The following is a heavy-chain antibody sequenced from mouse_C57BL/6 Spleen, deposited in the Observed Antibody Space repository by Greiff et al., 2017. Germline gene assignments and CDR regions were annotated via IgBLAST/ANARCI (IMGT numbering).Heavy chain of an antibody. CDR1: GFTFSDYG. D-gene: IGHD1-1*01. V-gene: IGHV5-17*01. CDR3: ARHLGSSNYYFDY. J-gene: IGHJ2*01. CDR2: ISSGSSTI. Sequence: DVKLVESGGGLVKPGGSLKLSCAASGFTFSDYGMHWVRQAPEKGLAWVAYISSGSSTIYYADTVKGRFTISRDNAKNTLFLQMTSLRSEDTAMYYCARHLGSSNYYFDYWGQGTTLTVAS.